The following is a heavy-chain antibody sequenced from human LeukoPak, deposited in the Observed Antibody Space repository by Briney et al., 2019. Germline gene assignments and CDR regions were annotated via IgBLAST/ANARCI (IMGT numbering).Heavy chain of an antibody. Sequence: GGSLRLSCAASGFTFSSYAMSWVRQAPGKGLEWVSAISGSGGSTYYADSVKGRFTISRDNSKNTLYLQMNSLRAEDTAIYFCASEIAARPYFDYWGQGTLVTVSS. CDR3: ASEIAARPYFDY. CDR2: ISGSGGST. CDR1: GFTFSSYA. D-gene: IGHD6-6*01. J-gene: IGHJ4*02. V-gene: IGHV3-23*01.